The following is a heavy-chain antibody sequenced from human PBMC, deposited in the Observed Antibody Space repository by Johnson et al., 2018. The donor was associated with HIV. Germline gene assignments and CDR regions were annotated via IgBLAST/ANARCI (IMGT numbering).Heavy chain of an antibody. V-gene: IGHV3-NL1*01. J-gene: IGHJ3*02. CDR1: GFTFSSYG. CDR3: AREETTAPAAFDI. D-gene: IGHD4-17*01. Sequence: QVQLVESGGGVVQPGRSLRLSCVASGFTFSSYGMHWVRQTPGKGLEWVSVIYSGGSTYYADSVKGRFTISRDNSKNTLYLQMNSLRAEDTAVYYCAREETTAPAAFDIWGQGTMVTVSS. CDR2: IYSGGST.